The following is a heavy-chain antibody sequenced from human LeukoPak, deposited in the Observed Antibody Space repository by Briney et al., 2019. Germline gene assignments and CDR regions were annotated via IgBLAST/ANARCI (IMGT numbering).Heavy chain of an antibody. V-gene: IGHV1-69*01. D-gene: IGHD2-2*01. CDR3: ARGKVPAALIHYFDS. Sequence: GASVKVSCKASGGTFSSYAISWVRQAPGQGLEWMGGIIPIFGTANYAQKFQGRLTITADESTSTAYMELSSLRSDDTSIYYCARGKVPAALIHYFDSWGQGTLVTVSS. CDR1: GGTFSSYA. J-gene: IGHJ4*02. CDR2: IIPIFGTA.